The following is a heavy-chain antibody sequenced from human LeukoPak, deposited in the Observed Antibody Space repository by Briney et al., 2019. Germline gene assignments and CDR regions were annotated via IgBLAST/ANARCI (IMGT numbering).Heavy chain of an antibody. D-gene: IGHD4-17*01. V-gene: IGHV4-4*02. Sequence: SETLSLTCAVSGASISGRNWWTWVRQPPGQGLQWIGEIYPSGSTNYSPSLRSRVTISIDKSRTQFSLNLSSLTAADTAVYYCARLSFSHVETTGIDFWGQGTLVTVSS. CDR3: ARLSFSHVETTGIDF. J-gene: IGHJ4*02. CDR1: GASISGRNW. CDR2: IYPSGST.